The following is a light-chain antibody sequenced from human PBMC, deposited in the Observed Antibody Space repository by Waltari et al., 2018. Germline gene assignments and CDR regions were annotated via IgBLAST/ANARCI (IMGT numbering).Light chain of an antibody. CDR1: SSDVGGYNY. Sequence: QSALTQPPSASGSPGQSLPISCTGTSSDVGGYNYVSWYQPHQGKAPKLMLYEVNKRPSGVPDRFSGSKSGNTASLTVSGLQAEDEADYYCSSYAGSNNLWVFGGGTKLTVL. CDR2: EVN. CDR3: SSYAGSNNLWV. V-gene: IGLV2-8*01. J-gene: IGLJ3*02.